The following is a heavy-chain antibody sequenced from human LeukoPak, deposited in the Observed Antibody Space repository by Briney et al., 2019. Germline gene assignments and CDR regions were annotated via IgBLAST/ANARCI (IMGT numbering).Heavy chain of an antibody. CDR1: GYTFTGYY. D-gene: IGHD3-10*01. Sequence: ASVKVSCKASGYTFTGYYMHWVRQAPGQGLEWMGWINPNSGGTNYAQKFQGRVTMTRDTSISTAYMELSRLRSGDTAVYYCARKRFGINNWFDPWGQGTLVTVSS. CDR2: INPNSGGT. J-gene: IGHJ5*02. V-gene: IGHV1-2*02. CDR3: ARKRFGINNWFDP.